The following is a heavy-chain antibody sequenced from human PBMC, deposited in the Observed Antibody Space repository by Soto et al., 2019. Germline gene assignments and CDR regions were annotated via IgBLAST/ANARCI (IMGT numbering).Heavy chain of an antibody. J-gene: IGHJ4*02. CDR3: ARWGETDGDSPFDY. D-gene: IGHD4-17*01. Sequence: ASVKVSCKASGYTFTSYGISWVRQAPGQGLEWMGWISAYNGNTSYAQKLQGRVTMTTDTSTSTAYMELRSLRSDDTAVYYCARWGETDGDSPFDYWGQGTLVTVSS. V-gene: IGHV1-18*01. CDR2: ISAYNGNT. CDR1: GYTFTSYG.